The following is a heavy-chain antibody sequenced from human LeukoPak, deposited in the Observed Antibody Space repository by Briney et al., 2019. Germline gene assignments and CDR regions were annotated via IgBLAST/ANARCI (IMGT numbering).Heavy chain of an antibody. CDR1: GFILSDYS. D-gene: IGHD3-22*01. J-gene: IGHJ4*02. CDR2: ISSTSDFI. V-gene: IGHV3-48*01. CDR3: ARDLRGRYYYDGSGYSIGIFDY. Sequence: PGGSLRLSCAASGFILSDYSMNWVRQVPGKGLEWVSYISSTSDFIYYADSVKGRFTISRDNAKNSLYLQMSSLRVEDTAVYYCARDLRGRYYYDGSGYSIGIFDYWGQGALVTVSS.